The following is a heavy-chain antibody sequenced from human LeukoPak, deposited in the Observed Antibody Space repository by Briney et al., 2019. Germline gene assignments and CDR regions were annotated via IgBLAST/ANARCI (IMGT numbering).Heavy chain of an antibody. Sequence: GGSLRLSCTASGFTFSSHWMHWVRQAPGKGLVWVSRINSDGSITSYADSVKGRFTISRDNAKDTLYLQMNSLRAEDAAVYYCASPMWDTAIHDYWGQGTLVTVSS. CDR3: ASPMWDTAIHDY. J-gene: IGHJ4*02. V-gene: IGHV3-74*01. CDR1: GFTFSSHW. D-gene: IGHD5-18*01. CDR2: INSDGSIT.